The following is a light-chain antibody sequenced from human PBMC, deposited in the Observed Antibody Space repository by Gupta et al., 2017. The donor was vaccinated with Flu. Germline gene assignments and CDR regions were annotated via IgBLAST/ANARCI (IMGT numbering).Light chain of an antibody. CDR3: ASNTTTATWV. J-gene: IGLJ3*02. Sequence: QSTLTQPASVSGSPGQSITISFTGTSSDVGGYSYVSCYHQHPDKAPKLMIYEVTERPSGIASRFSGSKSGNTASLTIAGHQAEDEADYFCASNTTTATWVFGGGTKLTVL. CDR1: SSDVGGYSY. CDR2: EVT. V-gene: IGLV2-14*01.